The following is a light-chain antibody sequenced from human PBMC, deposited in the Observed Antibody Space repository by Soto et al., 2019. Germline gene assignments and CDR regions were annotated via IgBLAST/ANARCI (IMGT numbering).Light chain of an antibody. Sequence: SYELSQPPSVSVSPGQTATISCSGEKLGDYYAAWYQQKPAQSPILVIYLDYKRPSGIPERFAGSASGNTATLTISGNQAMDDAHYYCQAGDDSNSVVFGGGTQLTVL. CDR1: KLGDYY. CDR2: LDY. CDR3: QAGDDSNSVV. V-gene: IGLV3-1*01. J-gene: IGLJ2*01.